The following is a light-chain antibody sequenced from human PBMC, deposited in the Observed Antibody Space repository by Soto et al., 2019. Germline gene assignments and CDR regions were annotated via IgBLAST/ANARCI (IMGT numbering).Light chain of an antibody. CDR3: SSYTSSSTPLV. CDR1: SSDVGGYNY. J-gene: IGLJ1*01. V-gene: IGLV2-14*01. Sequence: QSVLTQPASVSGSPGQSITISCTGTSSDVGGYNYVSWYQQRPGKAPKLMIYDVSNRPSGVSNRFSGSKSGNTASLTVSGLQAEDEADYYCSSYTSSSTPLVFGTGTKVTVL. CDR2: DVS.